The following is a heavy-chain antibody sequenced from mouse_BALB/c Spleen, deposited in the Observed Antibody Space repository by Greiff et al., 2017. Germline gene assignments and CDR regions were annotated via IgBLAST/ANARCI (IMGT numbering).Heavy chain of an antibody. CDR2: IDPANGNT. D-gene: IGHD1-2*01. CDR1: GFNIKDTY. CDR3: ARENYGYGGAMDY. Sequence: VQLKQSGAELVKPGASVKLSCTASGFNIKDTYMHWVKQRPEQGLEWIGRIDPANGNTKYDPKFQGKATITADTSSNTAYLQLSSLTSEDTAVYYCARENYGYGGAMDYWGQGTSVTVSS. V-gene: IGHV14-3*02. J-gene: IGHJ4*01.